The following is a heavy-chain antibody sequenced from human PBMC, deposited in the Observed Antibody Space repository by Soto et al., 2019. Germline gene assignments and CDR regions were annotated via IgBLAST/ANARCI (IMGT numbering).Heavy chain of an antibody. CDR1: GFTFSSYA. CDR2: ISGSGGST. D-gene: IGHD3-3*01. CDR3: AKDSTITIFGVGTDDAFDI. V-gene: IGHV3-23*01. J-gene: IGHJ3*02. Sequence: EVQLLESGGGLVQPGGSLRLSCAASGFTFSSYAMSWVRQAPGKGLEWVSAISGSGGSTYYADSVKGRFTISRYNSTNTLYLQMNSLRAEGTVVYYCAKDSTITIFGVGTDDAFDIWGQGTMVTVSS.